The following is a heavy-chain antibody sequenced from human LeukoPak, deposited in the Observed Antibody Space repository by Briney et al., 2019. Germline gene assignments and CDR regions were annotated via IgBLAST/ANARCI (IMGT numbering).Heavy chain of an antibody. V-gene: IGHV4-59*01. CDR1: GVSIKTDY. J-gene: IGHJ4*02. CDR2: IFDTGST. Sequence: PSETLSLTCTVSGVSIKTDYWSWIRQTPAKGLEWIAYIFDTGSTTYNPSLKSRVTMSMDTSKNQFSLNLNSVTAADSAVYYCAKAGRTISGSFDTWGQGTLVTVSS. D-gene: IGHD4/OR15-4a*01. CDR3: AKAGRTISGSFDT.